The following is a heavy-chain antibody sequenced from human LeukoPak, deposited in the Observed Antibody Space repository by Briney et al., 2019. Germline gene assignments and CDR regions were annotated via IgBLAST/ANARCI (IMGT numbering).Heavy chain of an antibody. V-gene: IGHV3-7*01. CDR3: ARDSALEGRYCGGDCQGWFDP. Sequence: GGSLRLSCAASGFTFSSYWMSWVRQAPGKGLEWVANIKQDGSEKYYVDSVKGRFTISRDNAKNSLYLQMNGLRVEDTAVYYCARDSALEGRYCGGDCQGWFDPWGQGTLVTVSS. CDR2: IKQDGSEK. J-gene: IGHJ5*02. D-gene: IGHD2-21*02. CDR1: GFTFSSYW.